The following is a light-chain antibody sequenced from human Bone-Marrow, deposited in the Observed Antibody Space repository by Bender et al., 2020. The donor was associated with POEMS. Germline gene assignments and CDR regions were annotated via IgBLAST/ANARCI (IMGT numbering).Light chain of an antibody. J-gene: IGLJ2*01. V-gene: IGLV2-23*02. CDR1: IDDVGIFDL. Sequence: QSALTQPPSASGSPGQSVTISCTGTIDDVGIFDLVSWYQQHPGEAPELIIYEVSKRPSGVSNRFSGSKSGSTASLTISGLQVEDEADYYCCSYGGRSTMIFGGGTKLTVL. CDR2: EVS. CDR3: CSYGGRSTMI.